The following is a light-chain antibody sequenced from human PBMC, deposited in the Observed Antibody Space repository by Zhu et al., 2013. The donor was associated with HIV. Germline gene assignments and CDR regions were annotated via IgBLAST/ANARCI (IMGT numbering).Light chain of an antibody. J-gene: IGKJ2*01. V-gene: IGKV1-39*01. CDR1: QNIRTY. Sequence: DIQMTQSPSSLSASVGDRVSITCRASQNIRTYLNWYQQEPGKAPKLLIFAASNLQSGIPSRFSGSGSGTDFTLTINSLQPEDSATYHCQQSYSTPYTFGQGTKNGD. CDR3: QQSYSTPYT. CDR2: AAS.